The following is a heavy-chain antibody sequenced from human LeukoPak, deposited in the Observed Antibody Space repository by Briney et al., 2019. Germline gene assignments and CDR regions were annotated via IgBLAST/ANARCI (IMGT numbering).Heavy chain of an antibody. V-gene: IGHV3-23*01. D-gene: IGHD6-13*01. J-gene: IGHJ4*02. CDR3: AKSQVTAAGTSSYYFDY. CDR2: ICGSRGRT. CDR1: GFTFSSHA. Sequence: GGPLTLSCAASGFTFSSHAMSWVRQPPGKGLEWVSAICGSRGRTYYEDSLKGRFTISRDNSKNTLYLQMDSLRAEDTAVYYCAKSQVTAAGTSSYYFDYWGQATLVSVCS.